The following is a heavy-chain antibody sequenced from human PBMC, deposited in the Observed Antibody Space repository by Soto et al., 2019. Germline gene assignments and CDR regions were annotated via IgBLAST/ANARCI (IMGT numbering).Heavy chain of an antibody. CDR3: TTDSCSTMIVVRFYY. J-gene: IGHJ4*01. V-gene: IGHV3-15*07. Sequence: GGSLRLSCAASGFTFSNAWINWVRQAPGKGLEWVGRIKRKTDGGTTDFAAPVKGRFAISRDDSKNMVYLQMNSLKTEDTGIYYGTTDSCSTMIVVRFYYWGHGTLVTVSS. CDR2: IKRKTDGGTT. CDR1: GFTFSNAW. D-gene: IGHD3-22*01.